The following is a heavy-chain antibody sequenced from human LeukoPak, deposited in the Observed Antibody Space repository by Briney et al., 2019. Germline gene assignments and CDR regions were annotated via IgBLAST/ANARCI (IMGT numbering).Heavy chain of an antibody. CDR3: ARALDPSAITIFGVVIDDPFDY. CDR2: MNQDGSHK. CDR1: GFTFSSYW. D-gene: IGHD3-3*01. Sequence: GGSLRLSCAASGFTFSSYWMSWVRQAPGKGLEWVANMNQDGSHKYYVDSVKGRFTISRDNAKNSLYLQMNSLRAEDTAVYYCARALDPSAITIFGVVIDDPFDYWGQGTLVTVSS. V-gene: IGHV3-7*01. J-gene: IGHJ4*02.